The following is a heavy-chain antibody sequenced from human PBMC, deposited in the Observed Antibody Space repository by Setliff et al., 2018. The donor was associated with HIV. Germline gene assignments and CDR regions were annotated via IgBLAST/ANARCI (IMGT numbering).Heavy chain of an antibody. CDR1: SGSISSSSYY. V-gene: IGHV4-39*07. CDR3: ARVIVLRYSYGAFDS. CDR2: IYYSGNN. D-gene: IGHD5-18*01. Sequence: PSETLSLTCTVSSGSISSSSYYWGWIRQPPGKGLEWIGSIYYSGNNYHNPSLKSRVTISVDTSKNQFSLKLSPVTAADTAVYYCARVIVLRYSYGAFDSWGQGTLVTVSS. J-gene: IGHJ4*02.